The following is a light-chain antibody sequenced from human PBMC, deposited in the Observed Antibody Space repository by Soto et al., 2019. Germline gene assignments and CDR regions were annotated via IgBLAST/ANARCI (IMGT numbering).Light chain of an antibody. Sequence: DIQMTQSPSTLSASVGDRVTIPCRASPTISGWLAWYQQKPGKAPALLIYKASSLQIGVPSRFSGSGSGTEFTLTISSLQPDDFVTYYCQQYTSYPWTVGQGTKVEIK. CDR3: QQYTSYPWT. CDR2: KAS. V-gene: IGKV1-5*03. CDR1: PTISGW. J-gene: IGKJ1*01.